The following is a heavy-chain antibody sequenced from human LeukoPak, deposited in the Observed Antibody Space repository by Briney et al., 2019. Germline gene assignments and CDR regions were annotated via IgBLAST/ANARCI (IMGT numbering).Heavy chain of an antibody. CDR3: ARRSGKAVAGVNWFDP. D-gene: IGHD6-19*01. Sequence: PSETLSLTCAVYGGSFSGYYWSWIRRPPGKGLEWIGEINDNGSNKYNPSLKSRFIMSVDTSKNQFSLKFNSVTAADTAVYYCARRSGKAVAGVNWFDPWGQGTLVIVSS. CDR1: GGSFSGYY. V-gene: IGHV4-34*01. CDR2: INDNGSN. J-gene: IGHJ5*02.